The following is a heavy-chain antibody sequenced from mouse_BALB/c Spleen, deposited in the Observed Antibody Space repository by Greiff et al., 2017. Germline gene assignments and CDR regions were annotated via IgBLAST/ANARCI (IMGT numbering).Heavy chain of an antibody. Sequence: EVQLQESGGGLVQPGGSRKLSCAASGFTFSSFGMHWVRQAPEKGLEWVAYISSGSSTIYYADTVKGRFTISRDNPKNTLFLQMTSLRSEDTAMYYCASGGNYAWFAYWGQGTLVTVSA. D-gene: IGHD1-1*02. CDR2: ISSGSSTI. V-gene: IGHV5-17*02. CDR3: ASGGNYAWFAY. CDR1: GFTFSSFG. J-gene: IGHJ3*01.